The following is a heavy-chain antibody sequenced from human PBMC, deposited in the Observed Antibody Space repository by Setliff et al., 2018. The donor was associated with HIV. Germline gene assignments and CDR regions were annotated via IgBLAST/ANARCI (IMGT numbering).Heavy chain of an antibody. J-gene: IGHJ6*02. Sequence: SETLSLTCTVSGGSISSYYWNWIRQPPGKGLEWIGYIYYSGSTKYNPSLKSRVTISVDTSKNQFSLKLSSVTAADTAMYYCARLLMPRGFSYGSYYYYGMDVWGQGTAVTVSS. CDR1: GGSISSYY. CDR3: ARLLMPRGFSYGSYYYYGMDV. D-gene: IGHD5-18*01. CDR2: IYYSGST. V-gene: IGHV4-59*01.